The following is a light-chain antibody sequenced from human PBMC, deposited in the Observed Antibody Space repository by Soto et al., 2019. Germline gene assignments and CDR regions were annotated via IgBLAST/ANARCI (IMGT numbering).Light chain of an antibody. J-gene: IGKJ1*01. CDR3: RQYGSSPWT. Sequence: EIVLTQSPGTLSLSSGERATLSCRASQSVSSSYLAWYQQKPGQAPRLLIYGASSRATGIPDRFSGSGSGTDFTLTISRLEPEDFAVYYCRQYGSSPWTFGQGTKVEIK. CDR2: GAS. CDR1: QSVSSSY. V-gene: IGKV3-20*01.